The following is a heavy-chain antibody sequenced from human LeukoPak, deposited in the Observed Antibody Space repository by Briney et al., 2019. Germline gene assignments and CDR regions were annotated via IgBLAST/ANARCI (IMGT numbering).Heavy chain of an antibody. V-gene: IGHV1-46*01. J-gene: IGHJ4*02. D-gene: IGHD6-13*01. Sequence: GASVKVSCKASGYTFTSYFMHWVRQAPGQGLEGMGIINPSGGSTSYAQKFQGRVTMTRDTSTSTVYMELSSLRSEDTAVYYCAPQRIAAAGEFDYWGQGTLVTVSS. CDR1: GYTFTSYF. CDR3: APQRIAAAGEFDY. CDR2: INPSGGST.